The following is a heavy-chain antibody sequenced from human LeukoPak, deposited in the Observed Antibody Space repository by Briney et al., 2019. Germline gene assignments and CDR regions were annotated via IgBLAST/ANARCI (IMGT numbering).Heavy chain of an antibody. CDR3: ARGSRGYSYGYTFDY. CDR2: INHSGST. J-gene: IGHJ4*02. Sequence: PSETLSLTCTVSGGSISSGDYYWSWIRQPPGKGLEWIGEINHSGSTNYNPSLKSRVTISVDTSKNQFSLKLSSVTAADTAVCYCARGSRGYSYGYTFDYWGQGTLVTVSS. D-gene: IGHD5-18*01. CDR1: GGSISSGDYY. V-gene: IGHV4-39*07.